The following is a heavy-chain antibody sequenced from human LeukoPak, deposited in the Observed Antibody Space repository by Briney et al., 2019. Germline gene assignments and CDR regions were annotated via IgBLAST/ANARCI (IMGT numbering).Heavy chain of an antibody. Sequence: GGTLRLSCAASGFTFSSHGMNWVRQAPGKGLEWVSGISPSGGITYYTDSVKGRFTISRDNSKNTQSLQMNSLRAEDTAVYYCAGGVGSSGYILGRKRARAFDIWGQGTMVTVSS. CDR3: AGGVGSSGYILGRKRARAFDI. V-gene: IGHV3-23*01. CDR1: GFTFSSHG. J-gene: IGHJ3*02. D-gene: IGHD3-22*01. CDR2: ISPSGGIT.